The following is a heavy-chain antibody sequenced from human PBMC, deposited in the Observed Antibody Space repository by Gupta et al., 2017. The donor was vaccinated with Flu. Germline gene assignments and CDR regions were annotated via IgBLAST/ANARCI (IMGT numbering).Heavy chain of an antibody. CDR2: TSYDQTNK. V-gene: IGHV3-30*03. CDR1: AFTFTSYA. J-gene: IGHJ4*02. CDR3: ARGAYYFDS. Sequence: QAELVASGGGVVQTGRSLRLSCTASAFTFTSYAMNWVRQAPGEGLEWVAITSYDQTNKYYADSVKGRFTISRDNSKYTLFLQMDNLRPEDTAVYYCARGAYYFDSWGQGALVTVSS.